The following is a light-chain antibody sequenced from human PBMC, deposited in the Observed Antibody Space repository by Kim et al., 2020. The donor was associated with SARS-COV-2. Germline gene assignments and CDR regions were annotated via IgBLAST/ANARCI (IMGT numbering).Light chain of an antibody. CDR1: QGISSY. Sequence: AIRMTQSPSSFSASTGDRVTITCRASQGISSYLAWYQQKPRKAPKLLIYAASTLQSGVPSRFSGSGSGTDFTLTISCLQPEDFATYYCQQYYSYPLTFGGGTKVDIK. CDR3: QQYYSYPLT. CDR2: AAS. J-gene: IGKJ4*01. V-gene: IGKV1-8*01.